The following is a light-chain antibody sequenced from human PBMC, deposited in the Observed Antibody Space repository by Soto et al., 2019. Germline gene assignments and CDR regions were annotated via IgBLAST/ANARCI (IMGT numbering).Light chain of an antibody. CDR2: ATS. V-gene: IGKV3-15*01. Sequence: EIVLTQSPATLYVSPGERATLSCRASQSLSSNVAWYQQRPGQAPRLLIYATSSRASDVPARFSGGGSGTEFTLTIASLQSEDFAIYYCQQYGSSFGGGTKV. CDR1: QSLSSN. CDR3: QQYGSS. J-gene: IGKJ4*01.